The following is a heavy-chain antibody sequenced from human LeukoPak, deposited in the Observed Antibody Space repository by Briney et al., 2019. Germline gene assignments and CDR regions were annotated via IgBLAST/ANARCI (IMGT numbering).Heavy chain of an antibody. J-gene: IGHJ4*02. CDR2: IDPSDSYT. Sequence: SGESLKISCQGSGYSFTSYWLSWVRQTPGKGLEWMGRIDPSDSYTNYSPSFQGHVTISADKFISTAYLQWSSLKASDTAMYYCARTHGPDLDYWGQGTLVTVSS. CDR1: GYSFTSYW. CDR3: ARTHGPDLDY. V-gene: IGHV5-10-1*01.